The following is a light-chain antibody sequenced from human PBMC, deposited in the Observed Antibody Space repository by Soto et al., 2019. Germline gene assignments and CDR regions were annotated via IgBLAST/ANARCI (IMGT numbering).Light chain of an antibody. J-gene: IGKJ1*01. V-gene: IGKV3-20*01. CDR1: QSVSSSF. Sequence: EIGLPQSPGTLSLSQGERATLSCRASQSVSSSFLAWYQQKPGQAPRLLIYGASSRATGIPDRFSGSRSGTDFTLTISRLEPEDFAVYYCQQYGSFWTFGQGTKVEIK. CDR2: GAS. CDR3: QQYGSFWT.